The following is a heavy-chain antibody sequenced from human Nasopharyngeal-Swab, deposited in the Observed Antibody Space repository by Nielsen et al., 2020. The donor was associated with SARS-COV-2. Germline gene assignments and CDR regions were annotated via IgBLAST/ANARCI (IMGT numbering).Heavy chain of an antibody. D-gene: IGHD1-14*01. J-gene: IGHJ4*02. Sequence: GESLKISCAASGFTFSGYYMSWIRQAPGKGLEWVSYMSNSGSTIYYADSVKGRFTISRDNAKSSLYLQMNSLRAEDTAVYYCARGVNPPPDYWGQGTLVIVSS. CDR3: ARGVNPPPDY. CDR1: GFTFSGYY. CDR2: MSNSGSTI. V-gene: IGHV3-11*04.